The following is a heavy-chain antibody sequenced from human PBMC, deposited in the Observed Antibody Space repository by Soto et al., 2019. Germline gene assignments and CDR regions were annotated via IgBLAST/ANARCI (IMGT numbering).Heavy chain of an antibody. CDR2: IYYSGST. V-gene: IGHV4-30-4*01. CDR1: GGSISSGDYY. D-gene: IGHD5-18*01. J-gene: IGHJ4*02. Sequence: PSETLSLTCTVSGGSISSGDYYWSWIRQPPGKGLEWIGYIYYSGSTYYNPSLKSRVTISVDTSKNQFSLKLSSVTAADTAVYYCARGSPGYSYGYSYRGQGTLVTSPQ. CDR3: ARGSPGYSYGYSY.